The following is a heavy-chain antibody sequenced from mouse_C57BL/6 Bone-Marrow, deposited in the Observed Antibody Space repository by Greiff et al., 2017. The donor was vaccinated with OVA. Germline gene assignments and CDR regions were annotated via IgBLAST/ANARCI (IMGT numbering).Heavy chain of an antibody. J-gene: IGHJ4*01. D-gene: IGHD1-1*02. CDR2: IDPETGGT. V-gene: IGHV1-15*01. CDR3: TNYDYDAMDY. CDR1: GYTLTDYE. Sequence: QVQLQQSGAELVRPGASVTLSCKASGYTLTDYEMHWVKQTPVHGLEWIGAIDPETGGTAYNQKFKGKAILTADKSSSTAYMELRSLTSEDSAVYYCTNYDYDAMDYWGQGTSVTVSS.